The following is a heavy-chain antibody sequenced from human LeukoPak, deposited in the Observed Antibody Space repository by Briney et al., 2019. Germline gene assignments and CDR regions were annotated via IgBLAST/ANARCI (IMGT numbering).Heavy chain of an antibody. D-gene: IGHD3-9*01. CDR3: ARAQGDYDILTGYYHWFDP. J-gene: IGHJ5*02. CDR1: GFTVSSNY. V-gene: IGHV3-66*01. CDR2: IYSGGST. Sequence: GGSLRLSGAASGFTVSSNYMSWVRQAPGKGLEWVSVIYSGGSTYYADSVKGRFTISRDNSKNTLYLQMNSLRAEDTAVYYCARAQGDYDILTGYYHWFDPWGQGTLVTVSS.